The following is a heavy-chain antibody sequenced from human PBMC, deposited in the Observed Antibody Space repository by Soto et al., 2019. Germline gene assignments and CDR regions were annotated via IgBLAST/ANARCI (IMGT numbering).Heavy chain of an antibody. CDR3: ARGHYFTTGWFDP. CDR2: IIPIFGTA. D-gene: IGHD4-17*01. CDR1: GGTFSSYA. V-gene: IGHV1-69*12. Sequence: QVQLVQSGAEVKKPGSSVKVSCKASGGTFSSYAISWVRQAPGQGLEWMGGIIPIFGTANYAQKFQGRVTTPAAESTSTANMALSSLSSEDSAVYFCARGHYFTTGWFDPWGQGTLVTVSS. J-gene: IGHJ5*02.